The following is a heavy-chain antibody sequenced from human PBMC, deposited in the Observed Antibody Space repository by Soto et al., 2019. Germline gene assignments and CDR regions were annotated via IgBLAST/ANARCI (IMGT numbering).Heavy chain of an antibody. V-gene: IGHV4-30-4*01. D-gene: IGHD2-15*01. CDR2: IYNGGNS. CDR3: AGDYWTSPYSMGV. CDR1: GDSMNSGDYY. J-gene: IGHJ6*02. Sequence: QVQLQESGPGLVKPSQTLSLTCTVSGDSMNSGDYYWNWIRQSPGKGLEWIGHIYNGGNSYQNPSLAGRWTLLVDTSRNQFLLRLTSVTVADTAIYYFAGDYWTSPYSMGVGGQGTSGTVSS.